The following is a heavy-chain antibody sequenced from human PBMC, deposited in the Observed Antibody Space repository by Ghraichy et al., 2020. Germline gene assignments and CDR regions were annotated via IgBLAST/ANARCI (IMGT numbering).Heavy chain of an antibody. D-gene: IGHD3-22*01. CDR2: ISSSGGTI. CDR3: ARLDDDSSGYYYGYYFDC. J-gene: IGHJ4*02. CDR1: GFTFSSYS. V-gene: IGHV3-48*04. Sequence: GGSLRLSCAASGFTFSSYSMNWVRQAPGKGLEWVSYISSSGGTIYYADSVKGRFTISRDNAKNSLSLQMNSLRAEDTAVYYCARLDDDSSGYYYGYYFDCWGQGTLVTVSS.